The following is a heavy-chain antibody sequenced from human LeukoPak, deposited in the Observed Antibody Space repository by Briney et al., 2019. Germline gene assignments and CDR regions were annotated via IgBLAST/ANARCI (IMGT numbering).Heavy chain of an antibody. J-gene: IGHJ3*02. CDR2: ISGSGGST. CDR1: GFTFSSYA. CDR3: AKTRVTMIVVVFYAFDI. Sequence: GGSLRLSCAASGFTFSSYAMSWVRQAPGKGLEWVSAISGSGGSTYYADSVKGRFTISRDNSKNMLYLQMNSLRAEDTAVYYCAKTRVTMIVVVFYAFDIWGQGTMVTVSS. V-gene: IGHV3-23*01. D-gene: IGHD3-22*01.